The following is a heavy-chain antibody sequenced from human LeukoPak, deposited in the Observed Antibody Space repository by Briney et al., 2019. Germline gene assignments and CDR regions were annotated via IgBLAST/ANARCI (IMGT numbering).Heavy chain of an antibody. CDR2: IYHTGRA. V-gene: IGHV4-39*01. Sequence: SETLSLTCTVSGGSIISSSYYWSWLRQSPGKGLEWIVTIYHTGRAYHNPSLKSRVTVSVDTSKNQFSLKLSSVTAADTAVYYCARHLADPVSPYYYYYYMDVWGKGTTVTVSS. D-gene: IGHD4-11*01. J-gene: IGHJ6*03. CDR3: ARHLADPVSPYYYYYYMDV. CDR1: GGSIISSSYY.